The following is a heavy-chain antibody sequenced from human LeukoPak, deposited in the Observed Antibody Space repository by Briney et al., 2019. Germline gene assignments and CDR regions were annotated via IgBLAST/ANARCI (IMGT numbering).Heavy chain of an antibody. V-gene: IGHV4-39*01. J-gene: IGHJ6*03. D-gene: IGHD4-11*01. CDR2: IYYSGST. Sequence: SETLSLTCTVSGGSISSSSYSWGWIRQPPGKGLEWIGSIYYSGSTYYNPSLKSRVTISVDTSKNQFSLKVSSVTAADSAVYYCARWPRERNRITVTNYYYYMDVWGRGTTVTVSS. CDR1: GGSISSSSYS. CDR3: ARWPRERNRITVTNYYYYMDV.